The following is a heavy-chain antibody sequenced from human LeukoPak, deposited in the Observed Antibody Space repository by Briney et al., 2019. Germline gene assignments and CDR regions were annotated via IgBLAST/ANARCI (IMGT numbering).Heavy chain of an antibody. V-gene: IGHV4-34*01. CDR2: INHSGST. Sequence: SETLSLTCAVYGGSFSGYYWSWIRQPPGKGLEWIGEINHSGSTNYNPSLKSRVTISVDTSKNQFSLKLSSVTAADTAVYYCARMIRDGYNYPDYWGQGTLVTVSS. J-gene: IGHJ4*02. D-gene: IGHD5-24*01. CDR1: GGSFSGYY. CDR3: ARMIRDGYNYPDY.